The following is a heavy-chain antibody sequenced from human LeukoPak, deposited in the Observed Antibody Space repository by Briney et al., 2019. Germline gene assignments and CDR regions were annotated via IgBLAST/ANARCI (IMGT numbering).Heavy chain of an antibody. V-gene: IGHV3-21*01. D-gene: IGHD5/OR15-5a*01. J-gene: IGHJ4*02. Sequence: GGSLRLSCAASGFTFSSYSMNWVRQAPGKGLEWVSSISSSSSYIYYADSVKGRFTISRDNAKNSLYLQMSSLRAEDTAVYYCARGTGSVSGVDYWGQGTLVTVSS. CDR1: GFTFSSYS. CDR3: ARGTGSVSGVDY. CDR2: ISSSSSYI.